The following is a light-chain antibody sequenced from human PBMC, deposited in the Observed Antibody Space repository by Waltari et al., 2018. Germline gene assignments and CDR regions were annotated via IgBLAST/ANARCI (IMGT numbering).Light chain of an antibody. V-gene: IGKV3-11*01. CDR1: QSVNRY. CDR3: QQRSSWLT. Sequence: IVLTQSPATLSLSPGERATLSCRASQSVNRYLAWYQQKPGQAPRLLIYDASNRATGIPARFRGSGSGTDFTLTISSLEPEDFAVYYCQQRSSWLTFGGGTKVEIK. CDR2: DAS. J-gene: IGKJ4*01.